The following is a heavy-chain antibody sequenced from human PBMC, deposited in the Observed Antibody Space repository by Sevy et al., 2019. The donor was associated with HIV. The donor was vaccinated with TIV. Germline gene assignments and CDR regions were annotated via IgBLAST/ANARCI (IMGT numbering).Heavy chain of an antibody. CDR2: IKEDMSEK. D-gene: IGHD3-22*01. J-gene: IGHJ4*02. CDR3: VRAQQVTMLVVIGGLYFDF. V-gene: IGHV3-7*01. CDR1: GFTLSSYS. Sequence: GGSLRLSCAASGFTLSSYSMTWVRQAPGKGLEWVANIKEDMSEKYYADSLKGRFTISRDNARNSLYLQMESLRDEDTAVYYCVRAQQVTMLVVIGGLYFDFWGQGPLVTVSS.